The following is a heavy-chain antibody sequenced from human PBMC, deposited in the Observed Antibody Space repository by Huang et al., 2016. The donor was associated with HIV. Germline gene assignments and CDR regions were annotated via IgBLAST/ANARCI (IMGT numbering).Heavy chain of an antibody. J-gene: IGHJ4*02. CDR2: INSDGSST. D-gene: IGHD3-22*01. CDR1: GFTFSSYW. Sequence: EVQLVESGGGLVQPGGSMRLSCAASGFTFSSYWMHWVRQAPGKGLVWVSRINSDGSSTCYADSEKGRFTISRDNEKNTLYLQMNSLRAEDTAVYYCVRDPRIQSWLNYFDYWGQGTLVSVSS. V-gene: IGHV3-74*01. CDR3: VRDPRIQSWLNYFDY.